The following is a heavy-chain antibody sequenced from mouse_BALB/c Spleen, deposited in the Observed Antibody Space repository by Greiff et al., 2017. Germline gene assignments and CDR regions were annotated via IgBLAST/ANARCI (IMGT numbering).Heavy chain of an antibody. CDR3: ARRGAGMYLDV. Sequence: DLVKPGASVKLSCKASGYTFTSYWINWIKQRPGQGLEWIGRIAPGSGSTYYNEMFKGKATLNVDTSSSTAYIQLSSLSSEDSAVYFCARRGAGMYLDVWGAGTTVTVSS. V-gene: IGHV1S41*01. CDR2: IAPGSGST. D-gene: IGHD3-3*01. CDR1: GYTFTSYW. J-gene: IGHJ1*01.